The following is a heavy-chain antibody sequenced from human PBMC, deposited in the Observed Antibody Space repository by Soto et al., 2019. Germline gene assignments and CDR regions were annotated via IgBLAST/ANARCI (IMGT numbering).Heavy chain of an antibody. CDR2: IYYSGST. Sequence: ASETLSLTCTVSGGSISSYYWSWIRQPPGKGLEWIGYIYYSGSTNYNPSLKSRVTISVDTSKNQFSLKLSSVTAADTAVYYCARDAGSGSHDYYYYYGMDVWGQGTTVTVSS. CDR3: ARDAGSGSHDYYYYYGMDV. J-gene: IGHJ6*02. D-gene: IGHD3-10*01. CDR1: GGSISSYY. V-gene: IGHV4-59*01.